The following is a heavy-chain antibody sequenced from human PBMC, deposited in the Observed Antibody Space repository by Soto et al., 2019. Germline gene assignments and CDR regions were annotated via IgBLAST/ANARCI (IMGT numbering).Heavy chain of an antibody. CDR1: GGSVRDGSDY. V-gene: IGHV4-61*01. CDR3: AGYNWNYYFDP. Sequence: SETLSLTCTVSGGSVRDGSDYWAWLRQPPGKGLEWIGHIYHSGSTIYNPSLKSRVTISIDTSKSQFSLNLNSMTAADTAVYYCAGYNWNYYFDPWGQGTLVTVSS. J-gene: IGHJ5*02. D-gene: IGHD1-7*01. CDR2: IYHSGST.